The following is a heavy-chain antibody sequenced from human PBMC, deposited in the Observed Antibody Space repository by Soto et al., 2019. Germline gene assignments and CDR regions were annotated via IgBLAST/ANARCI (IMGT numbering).Heavy chain of an antibody. V-gene: IGHV3-30*15. CDR2: ISYDGINA. CDR3: ARDRLRLGELSLIGYFDY. D-gene: IGHD3-16*02. J-gene: IGHJ4*02. Sequence: QVQLVESGGSVVQPGRSLRLSCEASGFTFTSYAMHWVRQAPCTGLECVAVISYDGINAYYADSVKGRFTISRDNPKYTLCLQMSSLRVEDTAVYYCARDRLRLGELSLIGYFDYWGQGTLVTVSS. CDR1: GFTFTSYA.